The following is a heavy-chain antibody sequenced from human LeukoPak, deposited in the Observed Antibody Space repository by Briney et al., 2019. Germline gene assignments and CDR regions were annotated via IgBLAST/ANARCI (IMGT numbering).Heavy chain of an antibody. D-gene: IGHD3/OR15-3a*01. CDR1: GYTFTGYY. V-gene: IGHV1-69*04. CDR3: ARDLVCTVNCKDS. Sequence: SVKVSCKASGYTFTGYYMHRVRQAPGQGLEWMGRVIPTLGIALYAQRFKGRVTITADKSTSTAYMELSSLTFEDTAVYFCARDLVCTVNCKDSWGKGTLVTVSS. J-gene: IGHJ5*01. CDR2: VIPTLGIA.